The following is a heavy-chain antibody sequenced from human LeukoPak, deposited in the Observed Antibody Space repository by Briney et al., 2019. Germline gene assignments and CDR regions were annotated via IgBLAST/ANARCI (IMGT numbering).Heavy chain of an antibody. CDR2: ISGSGGGT. J-gene: IGHJ6*02. CDR3: AKDDYDILTGYSNHYYYGMDV. Sequence: GGSLRLSCAASGFTFSSYAMSWVRQAPGKGLEWVSAISGSGGGTYYADSVKGRFTISRDNSKNTLYLQMNSLRAEDTAVYYCAKDDYDILTGYSNHYYYGMDVWGQGTTVTVSS. D-gene: IGHD3-9*01. V-gene: IGHV3-23*01. CDR1: GFTFSSYA.